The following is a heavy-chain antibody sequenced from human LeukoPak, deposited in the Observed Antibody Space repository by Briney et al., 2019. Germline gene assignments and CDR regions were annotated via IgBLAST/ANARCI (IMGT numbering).Heavy chain of an antibody. D-gene: IGHD3-10*01. V-gene: IGHV1-18*01. CDR3: ARDRAGLEIFGEWYFDL. CDR2: ISAYNGNT. CDR1: GYTFTSYG. Sequence: ASVKVSCKASGYTFTSYGISWVRQAPGQGLEWMGWISAYNGNTNYAQKLQGRVTMTTDTSTSTAYMELRSLRSDDTAVYYCARDRAGLEIFGEWYFDLWGRGTLVTVSS. J-gene: IGHJ2*01.